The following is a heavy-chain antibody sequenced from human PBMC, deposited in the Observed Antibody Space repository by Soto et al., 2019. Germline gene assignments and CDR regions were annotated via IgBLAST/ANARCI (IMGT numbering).Heavy chain of an antibody. CDR1: GFSFSTYW. CDR3: VAGSGWLPDF. V-gene: IGHV3-7*01. Sequence: EVQLVESGGGLVQPRGSLRLSCAASGFSFSTYWMSWVRQAPGKGLEWVAIIKKDGSEKLYVDSVKGRFTISRDNARNSLYLEMNSLRAEDTAVYYCVAGSGWLPDFWGQGTLVTVSS. D-gene: IGHD6-19*01. J-gene: IGHJ4*02. CDR2: IKKDGSEK.